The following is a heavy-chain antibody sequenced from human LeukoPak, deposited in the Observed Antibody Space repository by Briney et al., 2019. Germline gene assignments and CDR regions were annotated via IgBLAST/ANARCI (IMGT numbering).Heavy chain of an antibody. V-gene: IGHV3-23*01. CDR3: AKSSKVEMATTDY. CDR1: GFTFSSYA. D-gene: IGHD5-24*01. Sequence: RGSLSLSCAASGFTFSSYAMSWVRQAPGKGLEWVSAISGSGGSTYYADSMKGRFTISRDNSKNTLYLQMHSLRAEDTAVYYCAKSSKVEMATTDYGGQGTLVTVSS. CDR2: ISGSGGST. J-gene: IGHJ4*02.